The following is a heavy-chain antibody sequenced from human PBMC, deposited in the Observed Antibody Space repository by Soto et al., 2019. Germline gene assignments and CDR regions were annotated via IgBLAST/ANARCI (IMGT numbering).Heavy chain of an antibody. CDR1: GFTVSTDW. V-gene: IGHV3-66*01. CDR2: IKSGGNT. J-gene: IGHJ6*02. Sequence: GGSLRLSCAASGFTVSTDWMYWVRQAPGKGLEWVSVIKSGGNTNYADSVEGRFTISRDNSKNTVYLQMNSLRGEDTAVYYCVRENYYYGMDVWGQGTRVTVSS. CDR3: VRENYYYGMDV.